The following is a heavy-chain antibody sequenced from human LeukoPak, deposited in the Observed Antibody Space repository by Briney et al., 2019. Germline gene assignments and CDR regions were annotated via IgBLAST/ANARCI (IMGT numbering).Heavy chain of an antibody. V-gene: IGHV4-61*02. J-gene: IGHJ3*02. CDR1: GGSISSGSYY. D-gene: IGHD6-6*01. CDR2: IYTSGST. Sequence: SETLSLTCTVSGGSISSGSYYWSWIRQPAGKGLEWIGRIYTSGSTNYNPSLKSRVTISVDTSKNQFSLKLSSVTAADTAVYYCVRDATLYSSSLRAFDIWGQGTMVTVSS. CDR3: VRDATLYSSSLRAFDI.